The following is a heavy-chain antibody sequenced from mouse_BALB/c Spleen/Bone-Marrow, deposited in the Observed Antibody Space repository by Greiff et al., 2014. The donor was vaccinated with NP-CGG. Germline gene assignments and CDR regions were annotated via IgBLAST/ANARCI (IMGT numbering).Heavy chain of an antibody. D-gene: IGHD2-3*01. J-gene: IGHJ4*01. Sequence: AASGFTFSDYYMYWVRQTPEKRLEWVATISDGGSYTYYPDSVKGRFTISRDNVKNNLYLQMSSLKSEDTAMYYCARGPHDDDMDYWGQGTSVTVSS. CDR3: ARGPHDDDMDY. CDR1: GFTFSDYY. V-gene: IGHV5-4*02. CDR2: ISDGGSYT.